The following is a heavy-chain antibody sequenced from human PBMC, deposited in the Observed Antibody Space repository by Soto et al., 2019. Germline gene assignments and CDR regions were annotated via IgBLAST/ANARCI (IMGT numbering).Heavy chain of an antibody. CDR3: AKDPMATSDYYYYYMDV. D-gene: IGHD5-12*01. V-gene: IGHV3-30*18. J-gene: IGHJ6*03. Sequence: GGSLRLSCAASGFTFSSYGMHWVRQAPGKGLEWVAVISYDGSNKYYADSVKGRFTISRDNSKNTLYLQMNSLRAEDTAVYYCAKDPMATSDYYYYYMDVWGKGTTVTVSS. CDR1: GFTFSSYG. CDR2: ISYDGSNK.